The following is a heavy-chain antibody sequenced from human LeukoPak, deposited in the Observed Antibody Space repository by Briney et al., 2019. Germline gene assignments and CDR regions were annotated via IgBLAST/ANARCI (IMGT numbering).Heavy chain of an antibody. CDR1: GGSISRGDYY. CDR3: ARWYSSSWAFDY. J-gene: IGHJ4*02. CDR2: IYYSGST. Sequence: SQTLSLTCTVSGGSISRGDYYWSWIRQPPGKGLEWIGYIYYSGSTYYNPFLKSRVTISVDTSKNQFSLKLSSVTAADTAVYYCARWYSSSWAFDYWGQGTLVTVSS. V-gene: IGHV4-30-4*01. D-gene: IGHD6-13*01.